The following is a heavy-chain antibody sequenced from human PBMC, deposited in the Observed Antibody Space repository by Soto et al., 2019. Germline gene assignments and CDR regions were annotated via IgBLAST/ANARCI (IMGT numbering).Heavy chain of an antibody. D-gene: IGHD6-6*01. Sequence: ASETLSLTCTVSGGSISSYYWSWIRQPPGKGLEWIGYIYYSGSTNYNPSLKSRVTISVDTPKNQFSLKLSSVTAADTAVYYCASGQLAPGYYYYYGMDVWGQGTTVTVSS. CDR3: ASGQLAPGYYYYYGMDV. J-gene: IGHJ6*02. CDR1: GGSISSYY. V-gene: IGHV4-59*01. CDR2: IYYSGST.